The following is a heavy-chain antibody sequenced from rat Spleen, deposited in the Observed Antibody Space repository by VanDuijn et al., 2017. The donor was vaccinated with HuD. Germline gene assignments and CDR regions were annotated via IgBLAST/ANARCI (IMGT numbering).Heavy chain of an antibody. CDR2: ISASGGIT. CDR3: ATAGSRISRFAY. CDR1: GFTFSTFP. D-gene: IGHD2-7*01. J-gene: IGHJ3*01. V-gene: IGHV5-46*01. Sequence: EVQLAETGGGLVQPGRSLKLSCAASGFTFSTFPMTWVRQAPTKGLEWVATISASGGITDYRASVKGRFAISRDTAKSTLYLQMDSRGSEDTATYYCATAGSRISRFAYWGQGTLVTVSS.